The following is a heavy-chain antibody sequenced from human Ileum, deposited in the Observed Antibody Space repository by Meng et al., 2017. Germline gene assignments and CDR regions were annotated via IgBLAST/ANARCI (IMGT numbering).Heavy chain of an antibody. V-gene: IGHV3-13*01. Sequence: GESLKISCAASGFTFSNYDMHWVRQAPGKGLEWVSGISTVGGTNYPDSVKGRFTISRENAKNPLYLQMNSLTAGDTGVYYCAREIAAPGLWYFDLWGRGTRVTVSS. CDR1: GFTFSNYD. CDR3: AREIAAPGLWYFDL. D-gene: IGHD6-13*01. J-gene: IGHJ2*01. CDR2: ISTVGGT.